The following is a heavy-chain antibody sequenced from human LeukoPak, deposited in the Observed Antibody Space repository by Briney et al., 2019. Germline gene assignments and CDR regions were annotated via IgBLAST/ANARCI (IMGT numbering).Heavy chain of an antibody. D-gene: IGHD4-23*01. J-gene: IGHJ4*02. Sequence: PEASVKVSCKASGYTFPGHHIHWVRQAPGQGLEWMGWINPKNGGTNYAQKFQGRVTMTRDTSINTAFMELSRLNSDDTAVYFCARDGYGGNSFDYWGQGTLVTVSS. V-gene: IGHV1-2*02. CDR1: GYTFPGHH. CDR3: ARDGYGGNSFDY. CDR2: INPKNGGT.